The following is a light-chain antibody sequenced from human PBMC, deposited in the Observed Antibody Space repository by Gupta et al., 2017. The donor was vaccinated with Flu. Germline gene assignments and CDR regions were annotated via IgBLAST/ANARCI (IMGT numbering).Light chain of an antibody. CDR3: GSETGNTNSYV. J-gene: IGLJ1*01. Sequence: MTSSGTGTSTDVGGDNSVYWCQQHPGEVPKLLIYEVTHRPSGVADRFSGSKSGNTASLTIAGLQAEDEADYYCGSETGNTNSYVFGSGTKVTVL. CDR2: EVT. CDR1: STDVGGDNS. V-gene: IGLV2-14*01.